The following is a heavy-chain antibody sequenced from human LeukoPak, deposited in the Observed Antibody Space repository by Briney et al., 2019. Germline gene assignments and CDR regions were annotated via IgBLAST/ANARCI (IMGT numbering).Heavy chain of an antibody. CDR1: GYTFTGFY. Sequence: ASVKVSCKASGYTFTGFYMHWVRQAPGQGLEWMGWINPNSGGTNYAQKFQGRVTMTRDTSISTAHMELSRLRSDDTAVYYCARGGSGVYYYGSGIPDYWGQGTLVTVSS. CDR3: ARGGSGVYYYGSGIPDY. D-gene: IGHD3-10*01. CDR2: INPNSGGT. V-gene: IGHV1-2*02. J-gene: IGHJ4*02.